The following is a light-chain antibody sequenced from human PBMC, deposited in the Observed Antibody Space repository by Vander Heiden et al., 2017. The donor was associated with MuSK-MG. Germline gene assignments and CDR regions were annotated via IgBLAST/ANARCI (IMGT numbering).Light chain of an antibody. V-gene: IGKV3-11*01. J-gene: IGKJ5*01. CDR3: QQRSNWPPIT. Sequence: IALTQSTAKLSLSPGERATLSCRASQSVRSYLAWYKHNPGQAPRLLIYDASNRYTGIPARFSGSEYGKDFTLAISGRVQGDFAVYFCQQRSNWPPITIGQGTRVEIK. CDR1: QSVRSY. CDR2: DAS.